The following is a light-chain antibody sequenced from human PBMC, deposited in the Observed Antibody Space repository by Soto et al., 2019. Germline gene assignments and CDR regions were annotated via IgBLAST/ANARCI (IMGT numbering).Light chain of an antibody. CDR1: QDIRNE. V-gene: IGKV1-6*01. CDR2: AAS. Sequence: AIQMTQSPSSLSASIGDRVTITCRASQDIRNEIGWYQQKPGKAPKVLISAASRLEDGVPSRFSGSGSGTDFTLTISSLRPEDFATYFCLQDDNYPRTFGQGTKVEIK. CDR3: LQDDNYPRT. J-gene: IGKJ1*01.